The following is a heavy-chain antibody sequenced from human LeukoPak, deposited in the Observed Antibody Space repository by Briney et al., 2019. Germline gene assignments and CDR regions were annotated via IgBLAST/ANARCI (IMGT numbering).Heavy chain of an antibody. J-gene: IGHJ4*02. Sequence: SVKVSCKASGGTFSSYAISWVRQAPGQGLEWMGGIIPIFGTANYAQKFQGRVAITTDESTSTAYMELSSLRSEDTAVYYCARVKHTYYYDNSGYLDWGQGTLVTVSS. CDR2: IIPIFGTA. V-gene: IGHV1-69*05. D-gene: IGHD3-22*01. CDR1: GGTFSSYA. CDR3: ARVKHTYYYDNSGYLD.